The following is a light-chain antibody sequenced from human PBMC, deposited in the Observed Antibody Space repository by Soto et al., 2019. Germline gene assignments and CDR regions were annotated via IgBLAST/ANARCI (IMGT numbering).Light chain of an antibody. V-gene: IGLV1-51*01. CDR2: DNN. CDR3: GTWDSSLSAEV. CDR1: SSNIGNNY. Sequence: SVLTQPPSVSAAPGQKVTISCYGSSSNIGNNYVSWYQQLPGTAPKLLIYDNNKRPSGIPDRFSGSKSGTSATLGITGLQTGDEADYYCGTWDSSLSAEVFGGGTKLTVL. J-gene: IGLJ2*01.